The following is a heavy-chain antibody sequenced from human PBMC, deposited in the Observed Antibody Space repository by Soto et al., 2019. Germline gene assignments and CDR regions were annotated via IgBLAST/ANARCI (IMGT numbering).Heavy chain of an antibody. Sequence: QVQLQESGPGLVKPSGTLSLTCAVSSGSISSSNWWSWVRQPPGKGMEWIGEIYHSGSTNYTPSLKRRATTSLDKSKNQFSLQLSSVTAADTAVYYCAVSRSPPQCGRAVAGTFDYWGQGTLVTVSS. D-gene: IGHD6-19*01. CDR1: SGSISSSNW. V-gene: IGHV4-4*02. CDR2: IYHSGST. J-gene: IGHJ4*02. CDR3: AVSRSPPQCGRAVAGTFDY.